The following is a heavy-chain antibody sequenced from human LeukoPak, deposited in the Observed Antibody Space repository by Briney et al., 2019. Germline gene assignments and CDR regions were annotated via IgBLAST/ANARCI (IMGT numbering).Heavy chain of an antibody. V-gene: IGHV4-31*03. CDR1: GGSISNGVYY. J-gene: IGHJ4*02. CDR3: ARDLGGGSFDF. D-gene: IGHD2-15*01. CDR2: IYYSGST. Sequence: TPSETLSLTCTVSGGSISNGVYYWSWIRQHPEKSLEWIGYIYYSGSTYYSPSLKSRLTMSVDTSKNQFSLKLSSVTAADTAVYYCARDLGGGSFDFWGQGTLVTVSS.